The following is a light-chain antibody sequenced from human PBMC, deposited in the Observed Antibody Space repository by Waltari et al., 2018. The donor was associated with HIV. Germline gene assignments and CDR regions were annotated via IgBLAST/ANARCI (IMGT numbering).Light chain of an antibody. CDR1: QIVGGNS. Sequence: EIVLTQSPGTLSLSPGDRATLSCRASQIVGGNSLAWYQKKPGQAPRLLIYGPSTRAAGIPDRFSGSGSETDFTLTISRLEPEDCAVYYCQQYGSSPYTFGQGTKLEIK. J-gene: IGKJ2*01. CDR3: QQYGSSPYT. V-gene: IGKV3-20*01. CDR2: GPS.